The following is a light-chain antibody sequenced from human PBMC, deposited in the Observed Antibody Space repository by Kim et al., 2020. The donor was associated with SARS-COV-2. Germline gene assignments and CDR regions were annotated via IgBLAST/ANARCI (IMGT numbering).Light chain of an antibody. Sequence: SYELTQPPSVSVSPGQTASITCSGDKLGDKYACWYQKKPGQSPVLVIYQDSKRPSGIPERFSGSNSGNTATLTISGTQAMDEADYYCQAWDSSTVVLGGG. CDR3: QAWDSSTVV. J-gene: IGLJ2*01. V-gene: IGLV3-1*01. CDR2: QDS. CDR1: KLGDKY.